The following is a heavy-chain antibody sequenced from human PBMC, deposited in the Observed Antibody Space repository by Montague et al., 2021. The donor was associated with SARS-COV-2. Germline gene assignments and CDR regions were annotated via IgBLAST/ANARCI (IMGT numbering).Heavy chain of an antibody. D-gene: IGHD6-13*01. CDR2: ITWNSGTI. CDR1: GFTFGDYA. CDR3: AKDIATAAQYYIDY. V-gene: IGHV3-9*01. Sequence: SLKLSCAASGFTFGDYAMHWVRQAPGKGLEWVSGITWNSGTISYADSVEGRFTISRDNGKNSLYLQMNSLRIDDTALYYCAKDIATAAQYYIDYRGQGSLVTVSS. J-gene: IGHJ4*02.